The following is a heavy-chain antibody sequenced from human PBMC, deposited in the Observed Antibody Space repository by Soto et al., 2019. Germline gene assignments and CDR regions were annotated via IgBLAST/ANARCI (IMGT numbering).Heavy chain of an antibody. J-gene: IGHJ5*02. Sequence: ASVKVSCKASGYTFTSYAKHWVRQAPGQRLEWMAWINAGNGNTKYSQKFQGRVTITRDTSASTAYMELSSVTAADTAVYYCARAYYDTNGYSLDPWGQGILVTVSS. CDR1: GYTFTSYA. V-gene: IGHV1-3*01. CDR2: INAGNGNT. CDR3: ARAYYDTNGYSLDP. D-gene: IGHD3-22*01.